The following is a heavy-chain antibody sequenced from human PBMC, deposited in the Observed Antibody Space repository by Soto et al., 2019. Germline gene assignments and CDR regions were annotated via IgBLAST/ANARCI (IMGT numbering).Heavy chain of an antibody. D-gene: IGHD6-13*01. V-gene: IGHV5-10-1*01. CDR3: ARPGSAAGVDY. CDR2: IDCSDSNS. Sequence: GESLKISCQGSGYRFTNYWITWVRQKPGKGLEWMGTIDCSDSNSKNSPSLQGHVTISADRSINTAYLQWSSLKASDTAMYYCARPGSAAGVDYWGQGTLVTVSS. J-gene: IGHJ4*02. CDR1: GYRFTNYW.